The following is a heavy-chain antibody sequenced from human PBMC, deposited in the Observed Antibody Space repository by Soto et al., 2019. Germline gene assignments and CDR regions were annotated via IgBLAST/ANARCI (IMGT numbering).Heavy chain of an antibody. V-gene: IGHV3-30*18. J-gene: IGHJ4*02. CDR2: ISYDGSNK. CDR1: GFTFSSYG. CDR3: AKDLGFRGIAVAGTEIDY. Sequence: GGSLRLSCAASGFTFSSYGMHWVRQAPGKGLEWVAVISYDGSNKYYADSVKGRFTISRDNSKNTLYLQMNSLRAEDTAVYYCAKDLGFRGIAVAGTEIDYWGQGTLVTVSS. D-gene: IGHD6-19*01.